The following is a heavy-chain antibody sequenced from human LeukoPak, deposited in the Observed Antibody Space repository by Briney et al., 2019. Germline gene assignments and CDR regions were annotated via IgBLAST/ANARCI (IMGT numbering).Heavy chain of an antibody. Sequence: GGSLRLSCTTSGITFSSYGMHWVRQAPGKGLEWVANIKQDGSEKYYVDSVKGRFTISRDNAKNSLYLQMNSLRAEDTAVYYCARAGIGYSGYDDGGDYWGQGTLVTVSS. V-gene: IGHV3-7*01. CDR1: GITFSSYG. D-gene: IGHD5-12*01. J-gene: IGHJ4*02. CDR3: ARAGIGYSGYDDGGDY. CDR2: IKQDGSEK.